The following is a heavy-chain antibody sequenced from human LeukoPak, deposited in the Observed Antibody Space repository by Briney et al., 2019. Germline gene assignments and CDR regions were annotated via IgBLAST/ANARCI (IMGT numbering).Heavy chain of an antibody. D-gene: IGHD2-2*01. CDR1: GFTFSSYE. J-gene: IGHJ3*02. Sequence: QAGGSLRLSCAASGFTFSSYEMNWVRQAPGKGLEWVSYISSSGSTTYYADSVKGRFTISRDNAKNSLYLQMNSLRAEDTAVYYCVLGTSRSLVPAAAFDIWGQGTMVTVSS. CDR3: VLGTSRSLVPAAAFDI. V-gene: IGHV3-48*03. CDR2: ISSSGSTT.